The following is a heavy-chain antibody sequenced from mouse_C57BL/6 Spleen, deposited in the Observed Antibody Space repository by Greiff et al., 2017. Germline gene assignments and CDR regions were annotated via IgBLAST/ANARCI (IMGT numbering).Heavy chain of an antibody. CDR1: GYTFTEYT. V-gene: IGHV1-62-2*01. D-gene: IGHD2-4*01. Sequence: VNVVESGAELVKPGASVKLSCKASGYTFTEYTIHWVKQRSGQGLEWIGWFYPGSGSIKYNEKFKDKATLTADKSSSTVYMELSRLTSEDSAVYFCARHEDVDYPFAYWGQGTLVTVSA. CDR3: ARHEDVDYPFAY. J-gene: IGHJ3*01. CDR2: FYPGSGSI.